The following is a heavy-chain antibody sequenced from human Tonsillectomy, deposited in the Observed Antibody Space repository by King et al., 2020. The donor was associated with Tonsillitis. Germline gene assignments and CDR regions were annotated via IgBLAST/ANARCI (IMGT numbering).Heavy chain of an antibody. CDR1: GFTVSSNY. J-gene: IGHJ4*02. D-gene: IGHD1-26*01. CDR2: IYNGGST. V-gene: IGHV3-66*01. CDR3: ARGGCPPPRAGAGVGYYFDY. Sequence: VQLVESGGGLVQPGGSLRLSCAASGFTVSSNYMSWVRQAPGKGLEWVSVIYNGGSTYYADSVKGRFTISRDNSKNTLLLQMNSLRAEDTAVCYCARGGCPPPRAGAGVGYYFDYWGQGTLVTVSS.